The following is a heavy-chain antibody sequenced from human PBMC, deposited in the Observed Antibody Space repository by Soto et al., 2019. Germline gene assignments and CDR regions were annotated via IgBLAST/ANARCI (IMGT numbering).Heavy chain of an antibody. V-gene: IGHV3-30*18. CDR2: ISYDGSNK. J-gene: IGHJ6*01. D-gene: IGHD3-16*01. CDR3: AKDYDGDYYYYGMDV. Sequence: QVQLVESGGGVVQPGRSLRLSCAASGFTFSSYGMHWVRQAPGKGLEWVAVISYDGSNKYYADSVKGRFTISRDNSKNTLYLQMNSLRAEDTAVYYCAKDYDGDYYYYGMDVW. CDR1: GFTFSSYG.